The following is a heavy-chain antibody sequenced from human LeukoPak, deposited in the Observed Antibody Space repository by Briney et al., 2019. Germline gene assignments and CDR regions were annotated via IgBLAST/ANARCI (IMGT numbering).Heavy chain of an antibody. CDR3: ITDQSHME. J-gene: IGHJ4*02. CDR2: IKSQTDGGTT. D-gene: IGHD2-21*01. V-gene: IGHV3-15*01. CDR1: GFTFRNAW. Sequence: GGSLRLSCAASGFTFRNAWMNWVRQAPGKGLEWVGRIKSQTDGGTTDYAAPVKGRFTITRDDSKNTLYLQMNSLKTEDTGVYYCITDQSHMEWGQGTLVTVSS.